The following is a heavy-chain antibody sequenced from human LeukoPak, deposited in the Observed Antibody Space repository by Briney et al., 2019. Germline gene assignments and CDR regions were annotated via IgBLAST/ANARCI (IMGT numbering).Heavy chain of an antibody. V-gene: IGHV3-9*01. CDR3: AKISIGRSMDV. CDR1: GFTFDDYA. J-gene: IGHJ6*02. Sequence: GGSLRLSCAASGFTFDDYAMHWVRQAPGKGLEWVSGLSWKSGGIAYADSVKGRFTISRDGSKNTLYLQMNSLRAEDTAVYYCAKISIGRSMDVWGQGTTVTVSS. CDR2: LSWKSGGI. D-gene: IGHD6-6*01.